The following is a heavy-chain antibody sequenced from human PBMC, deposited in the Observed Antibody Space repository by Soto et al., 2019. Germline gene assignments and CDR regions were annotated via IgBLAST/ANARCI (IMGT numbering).Heavy chain of an antibody. CDR2: ISAHNGNT. D-gene: IGHD1-1*01. CDR1: GYTFTSYG. CDR3: ARGRYGDY. Sequence: QVHLVQSGAEAKKPGASLKVSCKASGYTFTSYGITWVRQAPGQGLEWMGWISAHNGNTDYAQKLQGRVIVTRDTSTSTAYVELRSLISDDTAVYYCARGRYGDYWGQGALVTVSS. V-gene: IGHV1-18*01. J-gene: IGHJ4*02.